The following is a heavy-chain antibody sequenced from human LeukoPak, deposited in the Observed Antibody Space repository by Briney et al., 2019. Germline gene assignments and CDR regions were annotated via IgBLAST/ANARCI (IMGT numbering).Heavy chain of an antibody. CDR1: GFTFSSYS. J-gene: IGHJ6*02. CDR2: ISSSSSTI. CDR3: AREPGSGWYGYYYYGMDV. Sequence: GGSLRLSCAASGFTFSSYSMNWVRQAPGKGLEWVSYISSSSSTIYYADSVKGRFTISRDNAKNSLYLQMNSLRVEDTAVYYCAREPGSGWYGYYYYGMDVWGQGTTVTVSS. D-gene: IGHD6-19*01. V-gene: IGHV3-48*01.